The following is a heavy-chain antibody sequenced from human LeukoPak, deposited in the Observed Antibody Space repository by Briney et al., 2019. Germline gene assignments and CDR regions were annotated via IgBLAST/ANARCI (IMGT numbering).Heavy chain of an antibody. Sequence: GGSLRLSCAASGFTFSRHAMSWVRQAPGKGLEWVSTISDSGGRTYYADFVKGRFTISRDNSKNTLHLQMNSLRAEDTAVYYCARKGTDGSDYDLDYWGQGTLVTVSS. J-gene: IGHJ4*02. CDR2: ISDSGGRT. CDR3: ARKGTDGSDYDLDY. V-gene: IGHV3-23*01. CDR1: GFTFSRHA. D-gene: IGHD5-12*01.